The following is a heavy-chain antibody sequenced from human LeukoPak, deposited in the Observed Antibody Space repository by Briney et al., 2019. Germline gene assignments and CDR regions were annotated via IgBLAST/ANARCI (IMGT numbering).Heavy chain of an antibody. CDR2: IYYSGST. J-gene: IGHJ4*02. Sequence: KTSETLSLTCTVSGGSISSYYWSWIRQPPGKGLEWIGYIYYSGSTNYNPSLKSRVTISVDTSKNQFSLKLSSVTAADTAVYYCARDHGSYGHDYWGQGTLVTVSS. CDR1: GGSISSYY. D-gene: IGHD5-18*01. V-gene: IGHV4-59*01. CDR3: ARDHGSYGHDY.